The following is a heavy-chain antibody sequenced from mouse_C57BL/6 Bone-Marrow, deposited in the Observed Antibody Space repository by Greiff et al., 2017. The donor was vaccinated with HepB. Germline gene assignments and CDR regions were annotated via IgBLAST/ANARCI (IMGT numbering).Heavy chain of an antibody. V-gene: IGHV1-59*01. Sequence: QVQLQQPGAELVRPGTSVKLSCKASGYTFTSYWMHWVKQRPGQGLEWIGVIDPSDSYTNYNQKFKGKATLTVDTSSSTAYMQLSSLTSADSAVYYCARGDDYDGYWGQGTTLTVSS. CDR3: ARGDDYDGY. D-gene: IGHD2-4*01. J-gene: IGHJ2*01. CDR2: IDPSDSYT. CDR1: GYTFTSYW.